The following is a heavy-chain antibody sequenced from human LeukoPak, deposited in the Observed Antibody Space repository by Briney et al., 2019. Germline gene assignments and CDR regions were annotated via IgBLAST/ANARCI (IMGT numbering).Heavy chain of an antibody. CDR1: GGSFDGYY. Sequence: SETLSLICAVFGGSFDGYYWTWIRQSPGKGLEWIGYIYYSGSTNYNPSLKSRVAISVDTSKNQFSLKLSSVTAADTAVYYCARAIAAAGPWDAFDIWGQGIMVTVSS. CDR3: ARAIAAAGPWDAFDI. J-gene: IGHJ3*02. D-gene: IGHD6-13*01. CDR2: IYYSGST. V-gene: IGHV4-59*01.